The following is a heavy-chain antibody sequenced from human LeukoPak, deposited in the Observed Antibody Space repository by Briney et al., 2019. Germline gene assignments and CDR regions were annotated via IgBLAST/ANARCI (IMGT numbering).Heavy chain of an antibody. CDR2: IYYIGSP. D-gene: IGHD2-2*01. J-gene: IGHJ6*02. CDR3: VRIYCTSTSCYGDSYYGMDV. Sequence: SETLSLTCTVSGGSITSGGYFWGWIRQPPGKGLEWIGSIYYIGSPYYNPSLKSRVTMSVDTSENQFSLKLSSVTAADSTVYYCVRIYCTSTSCYGDSYYGMDVWGQGTTVTVSS. CDR1: GGSITSGGYF. V-gene: IGHV4-39*01.